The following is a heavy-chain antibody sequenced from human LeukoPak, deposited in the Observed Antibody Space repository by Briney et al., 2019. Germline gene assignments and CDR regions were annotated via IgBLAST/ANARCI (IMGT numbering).Heavy chain of an antibody. CDR2: IKQDGSEK. CDR1: GFTFSSYC. Sequence: GGSLRLSCAASGFTFSSYCMSGVREGPGKGLECVANIKQDGSEKYYVDSVKGRFNISRDNAKNSLYLQMNSLRADDTAVYYCARETYSYGSPFDYWGQGTLVTVSS. J-gene: IGHJ4*02. CDR3: ARETYSYGSPFDY. D-gene: IGHD5-18*01. V-gene: IGHV3-7*05.